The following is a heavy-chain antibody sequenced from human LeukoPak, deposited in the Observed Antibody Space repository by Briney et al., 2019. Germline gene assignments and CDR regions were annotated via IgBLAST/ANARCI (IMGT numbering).Heavy chain of an antibody. Sequence: PSETLSLTCAVYGGSFSGYYWSWIRQPPGKGLEWIGEINHSGSTNYNPSLKSRVTISVDTSKNQFSLKLSSVTAADTAVYYCARGLTRLAYSSSWYNWFDPWGQGTLVTVSS. J-gene: IGHJ5*02. V-gene: IGHV4-34*01. CDR1: GGSFSGYY. CDR3: ARGLTRLAYSSSWYNWFDP. D-gene: IGHD6-13*01. CDR2: INHSGST.